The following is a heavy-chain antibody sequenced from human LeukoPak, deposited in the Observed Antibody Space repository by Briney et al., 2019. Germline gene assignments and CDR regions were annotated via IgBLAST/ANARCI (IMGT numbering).Heavy chain of an antibody. CDR1: GFTVITSY. CDR3: TKTGGPWD. Sequence: GGSLRLSCAASGFTVITSYMSWVRQAPGKGLEWVSVIFRDGTTYYADSVRGRFTISRDNSKNTLYLQMNTLRAEDTAMYYCTKTGGPWDWGQGTLVTVSS. J-gene: IGHJ4*02. D-gene: IGHD7-27*01. V-gene: IGHV3-66*01. CDR2: IFRDGTT.